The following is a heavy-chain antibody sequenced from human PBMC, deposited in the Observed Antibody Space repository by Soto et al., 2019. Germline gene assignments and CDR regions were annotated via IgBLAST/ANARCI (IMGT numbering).Heavy chain of an antibody. CDR1: GYTFSNYA. CDR2: ISTDDGYT. V-gene: IGHV1-18*01. J-gene: IGHJ4*02. CDR3: ARDRLHSGYDGDY. D-gene: IGHD5-12*01. Sequence: QVQLVQSGAEVKKPGASVKVSCKASGYTFSNYAISWLRQAPGQGLEWMGWISTDDGYTNYARDRVTMTKDSSTNTAYMELRSLRSEDTAIYYCARDRLHSGYDGDYWGQGTLVTVSS.